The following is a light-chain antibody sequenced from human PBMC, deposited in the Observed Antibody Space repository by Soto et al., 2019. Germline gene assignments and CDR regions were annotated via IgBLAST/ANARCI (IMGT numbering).Light chain of an antibody. V-gene: IGKV1-39*01. J-gene: IGKJ1*01. CDR3: QQSYSTLSWT. CDR2: AAS. Sequence: DIQMTQSPSTLSATVGDRVTITCRASQSIGDSLAWYQQKPGKAPKLLIYAASSLQSGVPSRFSGSGSGTDFTLTISSLQPEDFATYYCQQSYSTLSWTFGQGTKVDNK. CDR1: QSIGDS.